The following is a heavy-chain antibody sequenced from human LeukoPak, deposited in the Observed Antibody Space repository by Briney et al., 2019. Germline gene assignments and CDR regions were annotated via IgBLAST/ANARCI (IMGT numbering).Heavy chain of an antibody. CDR1: GFTFGDYA. J-gene: IGHJ4*02. Sequence: SGRSLRLSCTASGFTFGDYAMSWFRQAPGKGLEWVCFIRSKAYGGTTEYAASVKDRFTISRDDSKSFAYLQMNSLKTEDTAVYYCTRAARWLQLRSEFWGQGTLVTVSS. CDR3: TRAARWLQLRSEF. CDR2: IRSKAYGGTT. D-gene: IGHD5-24*01. V-gene: IGHV3-49*03.